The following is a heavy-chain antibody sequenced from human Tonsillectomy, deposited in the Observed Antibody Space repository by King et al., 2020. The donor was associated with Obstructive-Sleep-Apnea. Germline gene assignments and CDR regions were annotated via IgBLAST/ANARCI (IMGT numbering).Heavy chain of an antibody. J-gene: IGHJ4*02. V-gene: IGHV3-43*01. D-gene: IGHD6-13*01. CDR3: AKDRAYLVALGTMFDY. Sequence: VQLVEYGGVVVQPGGSLRLSCAASGFTFDDYTMHWVRQAPGKGLEWVSLISWDGGETSYADSVKGRFTISRDNSKNSLYLQMNSLRTEDTAFYYCAKDRAYLVALGTMFDYWGQGTLVTVSS. CDR1: GFTFDDYT. CDR2: ISWDGGET.